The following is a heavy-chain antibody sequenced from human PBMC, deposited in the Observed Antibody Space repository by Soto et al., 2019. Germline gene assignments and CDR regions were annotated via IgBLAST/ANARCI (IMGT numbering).Heavy chain of an antibody. CDR2: IYYSGST. Sequence: QVQLQESGPGLVKPSQTLSLTCTVSGGSISSGDYYWSWIRQPPGKGLEWIGYIYYSGSTYYNPSLKSRVTITVDTSTKQFSLKLSSVTASATAVYYYAIGRPEGSRLDPWSQGTLVTGSS. CDR1: GGSISSGDYY. D-gene: IGHD6-13*01. CDR3: AIGRPEGSRLDP. V-gene: IGHV4-30-4*01. J-gene: IGHJ5*01.